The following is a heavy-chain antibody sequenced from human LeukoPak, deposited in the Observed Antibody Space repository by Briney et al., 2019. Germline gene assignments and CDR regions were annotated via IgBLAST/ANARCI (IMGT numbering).Heavy chain of an antibody. CDR2: INPNSGDT. CDR3: ANFRAALGPFDS. D-gene: IGHD6-13*01. CDR1: GYTFTDYY. Sequence: GASVKVSCKASGYTFTDYYIHWVRQAPGQGLEWMGWINPNSGDTKSAQKLQGRLTMTRDTSITTAYMDLSRLTSDDTAVYYCANFRAALGPFDSWGQGTLITVSS. V-gene: IGHV1-2*02. J-gene: IGHJ4*02.